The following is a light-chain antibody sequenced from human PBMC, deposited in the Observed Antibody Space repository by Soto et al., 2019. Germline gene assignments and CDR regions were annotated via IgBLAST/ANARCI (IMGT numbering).Light chain of an antibody. CDR1: QSVSNSF. CDR3: QQYGHSPRT. CDR2: AAS. Sequence: EIVLTQTPGTLSLSPGERSSLSCRASQSVSNSFLAWYQQKAGQSPRXXIYAASARAIGIPDRFSGSGSGTDLTITISRLEPEDFEVYYCQQYGHSPRTFGQGTKVDIK. J-gene: IGKJ1*01. V-gene: IGKV3-20*01.